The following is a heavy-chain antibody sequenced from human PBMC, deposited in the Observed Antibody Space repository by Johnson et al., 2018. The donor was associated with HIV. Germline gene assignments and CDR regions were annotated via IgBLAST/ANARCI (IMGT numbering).Heavy chain of an antibody. CDR2: ISYDANTT. CDR3: AREDPYDYSTGPDVFDI. CDR1: GFTFSTYA. J-gene: IGHJ3*02. D-gene: IGHD2-8*02. Sequence: VQLVESGGGVVQPGRSLRLSCAASGFTFSTYAMHWVRQAPGKGLEWVAVISYDANTTYNAYFVNIRFTLSRDNPRNTLYLQMNSLRAEDTAVYYCAREDPYDYSTGPDVFDIWGQGTMVTVS. V-gene: IGHV3-30-3*01.